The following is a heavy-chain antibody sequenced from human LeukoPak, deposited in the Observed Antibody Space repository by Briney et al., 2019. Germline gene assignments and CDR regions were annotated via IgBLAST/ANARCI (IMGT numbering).Heavy chain of an antibody. D-gene: IGHD3-22*01. J-gene: IGHJ4*02. CDR3: ARVASSGYYYFDY. Sequence: GGSLRLSCAASGFTFSSYAMHWVRQAPGKGLEWVSSISSSSSYIYYADSVKGRFTISRDNAKNSLYLQMNSLRAEDTAVYYCARVASSGYYYFDYWGQGTLVTVSS. V-gene: IGHV3-21*01. CDR2: ISSSSSYI. CDR1: GFTFSSYA.